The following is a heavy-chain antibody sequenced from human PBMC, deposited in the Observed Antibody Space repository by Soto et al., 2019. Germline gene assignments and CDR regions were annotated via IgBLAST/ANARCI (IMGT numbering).Heavy chain of an antibody. V-gene: IGHV4-30-4*01. CDR2: IYYSENT. Sequence: SETLSLTCTVSGGSISSGDYYWSWIRQPPGKGLEWIGYIYYSENTYYNPSLKSRVTILLDTSKNQFSLNLSSVTAADTAVYYCARVRIEHYESSGYYLFDYWGQGTLVTVSS. J-gene: IGHJ4*02. CDR1: GGSISSGDYY. D-gene: IGHD3-22*01. CDR3: ARVRIEHYESSGYYLFDY.